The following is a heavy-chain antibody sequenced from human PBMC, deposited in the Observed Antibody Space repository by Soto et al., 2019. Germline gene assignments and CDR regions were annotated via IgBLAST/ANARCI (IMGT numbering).Heavy chain of an antibody. V-gene: IGHV3-23*01. J-gene: IGHJ6*02. Sequence: GGSLRLSCAASGFTFSSYAMSWVRQAPGKGLEWVSAISGSGGSTYYADSVKGRFTISRDNSKNTLYLQMNSLRAEDTAVYYCAKDFPSWSPPNYYYGMDVWGQGTTVTVSS. CDR1: GFTFSSYA. CDR3: AKDFPSWSPPNYYYGMDV. D-gene: IGHD2-8*02. CDR2: ISGSGGST.